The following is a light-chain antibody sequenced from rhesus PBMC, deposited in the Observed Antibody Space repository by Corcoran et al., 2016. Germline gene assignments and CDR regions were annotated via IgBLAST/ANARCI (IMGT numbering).Light chain of an antibody. CDR1: QSISNW. CDR3: QQYSSSPRT. CDR2: RAS. J-gene: IGKJ1*01. Sequence: DIQMTQSPSSLSASVGDTVTITCRASQSISNWFAWYQQKPGKAPKLLIYRASTLQSGVPSRFRGSGSGTDFTLTISSLQSEDSVTYYCQQYSSSPRTFGQGTKVEIK. V-gene: IGKV1-22*01.